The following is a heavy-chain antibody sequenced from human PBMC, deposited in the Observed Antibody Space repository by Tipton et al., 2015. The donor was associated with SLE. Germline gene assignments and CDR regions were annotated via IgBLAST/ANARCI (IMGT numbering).Heavy chain of an antibody. V-gene: IGHV4-34*01. J-gene: IGHJ3*02. Sequence: TLSLTCTVSGGSISSYYWSWIRQPPGKGLEWIGEINHSGSTNYNPSLKSRVTMSVDTSKNQFSLNLSSVTAADTAMYYCASRGHYDFWSGYPNAFDILGQGTMVTVSS. D-gene: IGHD3-3*01. CDR1: GGSISSYY. CDR3: ASRGHYDFWSGYPNAFDI. CDR2: INHSGST.